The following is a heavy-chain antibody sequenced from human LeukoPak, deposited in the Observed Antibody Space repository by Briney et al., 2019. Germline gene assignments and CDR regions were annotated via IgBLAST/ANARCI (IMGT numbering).Heavy chain of an antibody. V-gene: IGHV3-30*18. CDR2: ISYDGSNK. D-gene: IGHD3-22*01. CDR3: AKGSGYNFDY. CDR1: EFTFSSYG. J-gene: IGHJ4*02. Sequence: GRSLRLSCAASEFTFSSYGMHWVRQAPGKGLEWVAVISYDGSNKYYADSVKGRFTISRDNSKNTLYLQMNSLRAEDTAVYYCAKGSGYNFDYWGQGTLVTVSS.